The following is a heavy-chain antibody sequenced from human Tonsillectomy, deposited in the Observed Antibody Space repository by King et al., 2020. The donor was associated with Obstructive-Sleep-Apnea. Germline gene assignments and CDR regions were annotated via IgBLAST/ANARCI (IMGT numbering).Heavy chain of an antibody. CDR1: GFTFSGSA. CDR2: IRSKANSYAT. V-gene: IGHV3-73*02. CDR3: TRQGPEIAARLYYYYGMDV. Sequence: VQMVESGGGLVQPGGSLKLSCAASGFTFSGSAMHWVRQASGKGLEWVGRIRSKANSYATAYAASVKGRFTISRDDSKNTAYLQMNSLKTADTAVYYCTRQGPEIAARLYYYYGMDVWGQGTTVTVSS. D-gene: IGHD6-6*01. J-gene: IGHJ6*02.